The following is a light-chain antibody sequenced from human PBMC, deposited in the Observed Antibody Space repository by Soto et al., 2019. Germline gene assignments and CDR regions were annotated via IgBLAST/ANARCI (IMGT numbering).Light chain of an antibody. Sequence: IGLTQSPGTLSLSPGERATLSCRASQTVSNSYIAWYHQKPGQAPRLLSYGASSRATGIPDRFSGSGSGTDFTLTISRLEPEDFAVYYCQQYGSSPWTFGQGTKVEIK. J-gene: IGKJ1*01. V-gene: IGKV3-20*01. CDR2: GAS. CDR1: QTVSNSY. CDR3: QQYGSSPWT.